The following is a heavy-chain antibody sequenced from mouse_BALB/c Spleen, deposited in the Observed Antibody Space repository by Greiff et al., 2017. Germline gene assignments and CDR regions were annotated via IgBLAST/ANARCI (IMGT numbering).Heavy chain of an antibody. CDR3: AGYYDDYYAMDY. D-gene: IGHD2-4*01. CDR2: ISNGGGST. J-gene: IGHJ4*01. Sequence: EVMLVESGGGLVQPGGSLKLSCAASGFTFSSYTMSWVRQTPEKRLEWVAYISNGGGSTYYPDTVKGRFTISRDNAKNTLYLQMSSLKSEDTAMYYCAGYYDDYYAMDYWGQGTSVTVSS. CDR1: GFTFSSYT. V-gene: IGHV5-12-2*01.